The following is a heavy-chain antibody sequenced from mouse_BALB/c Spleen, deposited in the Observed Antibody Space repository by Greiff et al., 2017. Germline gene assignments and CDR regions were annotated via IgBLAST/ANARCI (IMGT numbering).Heavy chain of an antibody. CDR3: ARYDYYGSSYDWFAY. D-gene: IGHD1-1*01. J-gene: IGHJ3*01. Sequence: QVQLQQSGAELARPGASVKMSCKASGYTFTSYTMHWVKQRPGQGLEWIGYINPSSGYTNYNQKFKDKATLTADKSSSTAYMQLSSLTSEDSAVYYCARYDYYGSSYDWFAYWGQGTLVTVSA. V-gene: IGHV1-4*01. CDR2: INPSSGYT. CDR1: GYTFTSYT.